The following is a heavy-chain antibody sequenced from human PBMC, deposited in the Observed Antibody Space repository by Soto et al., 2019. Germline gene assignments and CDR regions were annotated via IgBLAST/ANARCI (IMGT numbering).Heavy chain of an antibody. D-gene: IGHD3-16*01. CDR2: ISRTSNYR. J-gene: IGHJ4*02. CDR1: GFTFSSYS. Sequence: GGSLRLSCAASGFTFSSYSMNWVRQAPGKGLEWVSSISRTSNYRFYADSVRGRFTISRDNSRNTVYLQMNSLRADDTAVYYCAKDRLAGGFDYWGQGTLVTVSS. V-gene: IGHV3-21*04. CDR3: AKDRLAGGFDY.